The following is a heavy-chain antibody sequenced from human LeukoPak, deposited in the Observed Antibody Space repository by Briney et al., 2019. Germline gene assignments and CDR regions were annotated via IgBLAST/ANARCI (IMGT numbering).Heavy chain of an antibody. CDR3: AKDLGYSDAFDI. J-gene: IGHJ3*02. CDR1: GFTFSSYG. Sequence: GGSLRLSCAASGFTFSSYGMSWVRQAPGKGLEWVSAISGSGGSTYYADSVKGRFTISRDNSKNTLYLQMNSLRAEDTAVYYCAKDLGYSDAFDIWGQGTMVTVSS. V-gene: IGHV3-23*01. CDR2: ISGSGGST. D-gene: IGHD2-15*01.